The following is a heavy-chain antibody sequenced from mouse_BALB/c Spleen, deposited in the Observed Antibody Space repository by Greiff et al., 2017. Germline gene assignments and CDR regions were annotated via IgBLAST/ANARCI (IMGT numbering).Heavy chain of an antibody. D-gene: IGHD2-2*01. V-gene: IGHV1S16*01. CDR1: GYTFTSYY. J-gene: IGHJ2*01. CDR3: TIWLRVFDY. CDR2: INPSNGGT. Sequence: QVHVKQSGAELVKPGASVKLSCKASGYTFTSYYMYWVKQRPGQGLEWIGEINPSNGGTNFNEKFKSKATLTVDKSSSTAYMQLSSLTSEDSAVYYCTIWLRVFDYWGQGTTLTVSS.